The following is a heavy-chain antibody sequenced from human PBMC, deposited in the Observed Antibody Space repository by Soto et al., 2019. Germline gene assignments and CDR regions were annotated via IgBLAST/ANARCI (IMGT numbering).Heavy chain of an antibody. CDR1: GYSFTTYW. J-gene: IGHJ6*02. D-gene: IGHD4-4*01. CDR3: ARGKYSSPGGGLDV. V-gene: IGHV5-51*01. Sequence: PGESLKISCKGSGYSFTTYWIGWVRQMPGKGLDLRGIIYPGDSYTRXXPSFQGQXXISACKSISTXDLQCXVLKASDSALYYCARGKYSSPGGGLDVWGQGTX. CDR2: IYPGDSYT.